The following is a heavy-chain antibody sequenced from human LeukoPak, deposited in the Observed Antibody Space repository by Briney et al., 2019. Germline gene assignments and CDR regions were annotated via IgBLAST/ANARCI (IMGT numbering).Heavy chain of an antibody. V-gene: IGHV3-11*01. CDR2: ISSSGSTI. Sequence: GGSLRLSCAASGFTFSDYYMSWIRQAPGKGLEWVSYISSSGSTIYYADSVKGRFTISRDNAKNSLCLQMNSLKAEDTAVYYCAREQSGYSYGLDYWGQGTLVTVSS. CDR3: AREQSGYSYGLDY. D-gene: IGHD5-18*01. J-gene: IGHJ4*02. CDR1: GFTFSDYY.